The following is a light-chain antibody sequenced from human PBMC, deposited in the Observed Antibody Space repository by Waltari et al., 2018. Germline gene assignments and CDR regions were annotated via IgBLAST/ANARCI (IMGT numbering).Light chain of an antibody. CDR2: DVS. V-gene: IGLV2-14*03. CDR1: SSDVGGYKY. Sequence: QSALTQPASVSGSPGQSITISCTGTSSDVGGYKYVSWYQQHPGKAPKLLIYDVSNRPSGVSTRFSGSKSGNTASLTISGLQDADEADYYCSSYTSSTVVFGGGTKLTVL. CDR3: SSYTSSTVV. J-gene: IGLJ3*02.